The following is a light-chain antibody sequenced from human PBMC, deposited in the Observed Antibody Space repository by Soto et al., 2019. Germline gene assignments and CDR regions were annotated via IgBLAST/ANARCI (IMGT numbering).Light chain of an antibody. V-gene: IGKV3-20*01. CDR1: QIVSSSY. CDR3: QQYGKSPQIT. Sequence: EIVLTQSPGTLSLATGERDTLSGRASQIVSSSYLAWYQQKPGQAPRLLIYGASNRATGIPHRFSGSGSGTDFSLTISRLEPEDFAVYYCQQYGKSPQITLGKWKRLEIK. J-gene: IGKJ5*01. CDR2: GAS.